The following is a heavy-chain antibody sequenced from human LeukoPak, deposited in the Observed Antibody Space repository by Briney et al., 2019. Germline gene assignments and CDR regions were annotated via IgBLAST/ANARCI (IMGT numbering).Heavy chain of an antibody. V-gene: IGHV4-39*07. D-gene: IGHD3-3*01. CDR3: ARVHTIFGASGWFDP. CDR2: IYYSGST. Sequence: SETLSLTCTVSGGSISSYYWGWIRQPPGKGLEWIGSIYYSGSTYYNPSLKSRVTISVDTSKNQFSLKLSSVTAADTAVYYCARVHTIFGASGWFDPWGQGTLVTVSS. J-gene: IGHJ5*02. CDR1: GGSISSYY.